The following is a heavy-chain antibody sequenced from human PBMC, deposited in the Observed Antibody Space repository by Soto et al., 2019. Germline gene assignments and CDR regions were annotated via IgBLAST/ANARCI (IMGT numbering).Heavy chain of an antibody. CDR1: GDSFTSYW. J-gene: IGHJ6*02. D-gene: IGHD2-15*01. V-gene: IGHV5-51*01. CDR3: ARQEGRYCSGGSCYYGMDV. Sequence: GGSLKISGKGSGDSFTSYWIGWVRQMPGKGLEWMGIIYPGDSDTRYSPSFQGQVTISADKSISTAYLQWSSLKASDTAMYYCARQEGRYCSGGSCYYGMDVWGQGTTVTVSS. CDR2: IYPGDSDT.